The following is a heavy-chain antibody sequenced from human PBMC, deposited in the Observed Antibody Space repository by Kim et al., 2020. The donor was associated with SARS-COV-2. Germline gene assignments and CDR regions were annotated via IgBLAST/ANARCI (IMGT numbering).Heavy chain of an antibody. CDR2: INHSGST. D-gene: IGHD1-26*01. CDR3: ARAPSGSYFRARWFDP. J-gene: IGHJ5*02. CDR1: GGSFSGYY. V-gene: IGHV4-34*01. Sequence: SETLSLTCAVYGGSFSGYYWSWIRQPPGKGLEWIGEINHSGSTNYNPSLKSRFTISLDTSKNQFSLKLSSVTAADTAVYYCARAPSGSYFRARWFDPWG.